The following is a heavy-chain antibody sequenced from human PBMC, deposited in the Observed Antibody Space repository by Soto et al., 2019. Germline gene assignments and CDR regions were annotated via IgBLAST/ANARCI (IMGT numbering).Heavy chain of an antibody. J-gene: IGHJ5*02. CDR1: GFTVSSKY. CDR3: ARVIVRTSYSDTSGYYFKT. D-gene: IGHD3-22*01. CDR2: IYSGDST. Sequence: EVQLVESGGGLVQPGGSLRLSCAASGFTVSSKYMSWVRQAPGKGLEWVSVIYSGDSTYYADSVKGRFTISRDNSKNTMYLQMNSLRADDTAVYNCARVIVRTSYSDTSGYYFKTWGQGTLGTVSS. V-gene: IGHV3-66*01.